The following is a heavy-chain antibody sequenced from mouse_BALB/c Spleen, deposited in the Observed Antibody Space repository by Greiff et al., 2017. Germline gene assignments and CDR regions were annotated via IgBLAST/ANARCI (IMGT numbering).Heavy chain of an antibody. CDR1: GFNIKDYN. D-gene: IGHD2-2*01. V-gene: IGHV14-1*02. CDR2: IDPENGNT. J-gene: IGHJ3*01. CDR3: ASYYGYPWFAY. Sequence: VQLQQSGAELVRPGALVKLSCKASGFNIKDYNMNWVKQRPEQGLEWIGWIDPENGNTIYDPKFQGKASITADTSSNTAYLQLSSLTSEDTAVYYCASYYGYPWFAYWGQGTLVTVSA.